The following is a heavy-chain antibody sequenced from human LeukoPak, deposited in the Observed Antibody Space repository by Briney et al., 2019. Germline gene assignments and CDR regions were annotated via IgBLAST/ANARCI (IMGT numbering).Heavy chain of an antibody. CDR3: ARDIPYDSSGFYSGLDY. J-gene: IGHJ4*02. CDR1: GFTFSNYW. V-gene: IGHV3-7*01. CDR2: IKQDGSEK. D-gene: IGHD3-22*01. Sequence: GGSLRLSCAASGFTFSNYWMSWVRQAPGKGLEWVANIKQDGSEKYYVDSVKGRFTISRDNAQNSLYLQMNSLRAEDTAVYYCARDIPYDSSGFYSGLDYWGQGTLVTVSS.